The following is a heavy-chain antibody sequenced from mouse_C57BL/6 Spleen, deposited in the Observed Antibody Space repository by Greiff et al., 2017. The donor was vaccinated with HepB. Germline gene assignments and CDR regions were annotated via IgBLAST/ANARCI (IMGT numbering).Heavy chain of an antibody. J-gene: IGHJ1*03. CDR1: GYTFTSYW. CDR3: ARDYYGSSSTRYFDV. Sequence: VQLQQPGAELVKPGASVKLSCKASGYTFTSYWMHWVKQRPGQGLEWIGMIHPNSGSTNYNEKFKSKATLTVDKSSSTAYMQLSSLTSEDSAVYYCARDYYGSSSTRYFDVWGTGTTVTVSS. V-gene: IGHV1-64*01. D-gene: IGHD1-1*01. CDR2: IHPNSGST.